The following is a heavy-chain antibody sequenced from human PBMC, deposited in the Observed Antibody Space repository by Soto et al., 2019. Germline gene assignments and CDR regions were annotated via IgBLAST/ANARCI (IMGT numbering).Heavy chain of an antibody. J-gene: IGHJ6*04. V-gene: IGHV1-46*03. Sequence: ASVKVSCKASGYTFTSYYMHWVRQAPAQGLEWMGIINPSGGSTSYAQKFQGRVTMTRDTSTSTVYMELSSLRSEDTAVYYCARSSSSWHYYYGMDVWCKGTTVTVST. D-gene: IGHD6-13*01. CDR3: ARSSSSWHYYYGMDV. CDR1: GYTFTSYY. CDR2: INPSGGST.